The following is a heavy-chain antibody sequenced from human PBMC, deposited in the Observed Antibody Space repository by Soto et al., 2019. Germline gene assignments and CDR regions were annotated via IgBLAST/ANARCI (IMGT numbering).Heavy chain of an antibody. V-gene: IGHV3-23*01. D-gene: IGHD1-26*01. J-gene: IGHJ6*02. CDR1: GFTFSSYA. CDR2: ISGSGGST. Sequence: ESGGGLVQPGGSLSLSCAASGFTFSSYAMSWVRQAPGKGLEWVSAISGSGGSTYYADSVKGRFTISRDNSQNTLQLQMISRRAEDTAVYYCAKVMNPLGSYLDYYYYGMDVWGQGTTVTVSS. CDR3: AKVMNPLGSYLDYYYYGMDV.